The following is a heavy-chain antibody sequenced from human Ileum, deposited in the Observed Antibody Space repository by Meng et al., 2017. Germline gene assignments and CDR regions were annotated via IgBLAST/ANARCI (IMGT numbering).Heavy chain of an antibody. CDR3: ARDVVMVPSALYYFDY. Sequence: QVQLVQSGPEVKKPGASVNLSCKASGYTFASHYMHWVRQAPGQGLEWVGIINPSGGSTSYAQKFQGRVTMTRDTSTSIVYMELSSLRSEDTAVYYCARDVVMVPSALYYFDYWGQGTLVTVSS. J-gene: IGHJ4*02. CDR1: GYTFASHY. CDR2: INPSGGST. V-gene: IGHV1-46*01. D-gene: IGHD2-2*01.